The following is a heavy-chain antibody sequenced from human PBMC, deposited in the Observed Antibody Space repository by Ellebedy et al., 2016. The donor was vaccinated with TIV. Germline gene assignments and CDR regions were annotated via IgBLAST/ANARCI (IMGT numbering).Heavy chain of an antibody. CDR1: GYTFTSYF. CDR3: ARGRTGVDSYGYPLFDY. CDR2: INPIGGST. J-gene: IGHJ4*02. D-gene: IGHD5-18*01. Sequence: ASVKVSCKASGYTFTSYFMYWVRQAPGQGLEWMGVINPIGGSTTYAQKFQGRVAMTRDTSTSTVYMELSSLRSEDTAVYYCARGRTGVDSYGYPLFDYWGQGTLVTVSS. V-gene: IGHV1-46*01.